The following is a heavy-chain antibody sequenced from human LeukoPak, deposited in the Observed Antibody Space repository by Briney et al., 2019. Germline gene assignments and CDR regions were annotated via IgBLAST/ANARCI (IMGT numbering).Heavy chain of an antibody. J-gene: IGHJ4*02. Sequence: GRSLRLSCVASGFTFDDYAMHWFRQPPGEGLEWVSGISWNSGRMDYADSVKGRFTTSRDNAKNSLYLQMNSLRTEDMAFYYCAKDMGYSSSSTFDYWGQGTLVTVSS. CDR3: AKDMGYSSSSTFDY. CDR1: GFTFDDYA. D-gene: IGHD6-6*01. V-gene: IGHV3-9*03. CDR2: ISWNSGRM.